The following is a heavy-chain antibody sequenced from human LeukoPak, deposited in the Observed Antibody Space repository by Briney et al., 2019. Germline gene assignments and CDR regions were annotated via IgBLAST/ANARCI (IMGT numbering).Heavy chain of an antibody. Sequence: GGSLRLSCAASGFTFSSYWMSWVRQAPGKGLEWVANIKQDGSEKYYVDSVKGRFTISRDNAKNSLYLQMNSLRAEDTAVCYCARTTLPLIYYFDYWGQGTLVTVSS. V-gene: IGHV3-7*01. J-gene: IGHJ4*02. CDR2: IKQDGSEK. CDR1: GFTFSSYW. D-gene: IGHD3/OR15-3a*01. CDR3: ARTTLPLIYYFDY.